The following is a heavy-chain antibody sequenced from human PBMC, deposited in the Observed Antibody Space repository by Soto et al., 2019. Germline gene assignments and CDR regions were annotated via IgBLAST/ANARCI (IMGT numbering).Heavy chain of an antibody. Sequence: DVQLVESGGGLIQPGGSLGLSCTVFGLTVSGQKYLAWVRQAPGKGLEWVSALYDVDGTYYADSVKGRFTTSGDSSKTSVYLQMNSLRPDDTAVYFCATWHQREHAYDIWGQGTAVTVSS. CDR1: GLTVSGQKY. CDR3: ATWHQREHAYDI. J-gene: IGHJ3*02. V-gene: IGHV3-53*01. D-gene: IGHD1-1*01. CDR2: LYDVDGT.